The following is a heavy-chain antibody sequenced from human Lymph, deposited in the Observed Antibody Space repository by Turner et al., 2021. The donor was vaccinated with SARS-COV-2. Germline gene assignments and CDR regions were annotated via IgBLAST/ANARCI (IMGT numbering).Heavy chain of an antibody. V-gene: IGHV4-59*08. CDR1: GGSRSSTS. Sequence: QLHLQVSASGLVRPPETLSLSCTVFGGSRSSTSWSWIRQSLGRGLEWIGYFDKIGSVDYNPTLRSRVTISVDTSKNQLSLKLISVTAADTAVYYCARHQGSTSGYDHGMNVWGQGTAVIVSS. D-gene: IGHD1-1*01. CDR2: FDKIGSV. J-gene: IGHJ6*02. CDR3: ARHQGSTSGYDHGMNV.